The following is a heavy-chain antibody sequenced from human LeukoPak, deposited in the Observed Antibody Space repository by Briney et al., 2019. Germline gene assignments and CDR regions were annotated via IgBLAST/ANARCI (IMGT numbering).Heavy chain of an antibody. J-gene: IGHJ3*02. CDR2: IYYSGST. D-gene: IGHD1-20*01. CDR1: GGSISRSSYY. CDR3: ARDITEPPGDAFDI. V-gene: IGHV4-61*01. Sequence: SETLSLTCSVSGGSISRSSYYWGWIRQPPGKGLEWIGYIYYSGSTNYNPSLKSRVTISVDTSKNQFSLKLSSVTAADTAVYYCARDITEPPGDAFDIWGQGTMVTVSS.